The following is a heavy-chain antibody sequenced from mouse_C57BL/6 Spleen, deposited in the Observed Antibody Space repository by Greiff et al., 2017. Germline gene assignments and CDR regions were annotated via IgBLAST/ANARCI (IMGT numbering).Heavy chain of an antibody. CDR2: ISSGGSYT. D-gene: IGHD2-2*01. Sequence: EVQVVESGGDLVKPGGSLKLSCAASGFTFSSYGMSWVRQTPDKRLEWVATISSGGSYTYYPDSVKGRFTISRDNAKNTLYLQMSSLKSEDTAMYYCASMVTTRGNAMDYWGQGTSVTVSS. J-gene: IGHJ4*01. CDR3: ASMVTTRGNAMDY. CDR1: GFTFSSYG. V-gene: IGHV5-6*01.